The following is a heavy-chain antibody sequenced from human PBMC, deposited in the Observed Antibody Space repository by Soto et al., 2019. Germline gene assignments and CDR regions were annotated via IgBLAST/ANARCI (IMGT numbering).Heavy chain of an antibody. J-gene: IGHJ5*02. CDR1: GFTFRDHA. V-gene: IGHV3-23*01. D-gene: IGHD3-10*01. CDR2: ITNTGDNT. Sequence: EVHLLEFGGGLVQPGGSLRLSCAASGFTFRDHAMTWVRQAPGQGLQYVSSITNTGDNTFYADSVKGRFTISRDNSKNTLYLQMISLSFEDTAVYSCAKNVLDRGAESWGQGTLVTVSS. CDR3: AKNVLDRGAES.